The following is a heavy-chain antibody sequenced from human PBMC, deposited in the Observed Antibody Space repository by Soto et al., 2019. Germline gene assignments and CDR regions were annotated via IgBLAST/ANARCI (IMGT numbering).Heavy chain of an antibody. CDR1: GYTFTSYD. D-gene: IGHD3-3*01. Sequence: VSCKASGYTFTSYDINWVRQATGQGLEWMGWMNPNSGNTGYAQKLQGRVTMTRNTSISTAYMELSSLRSEDTAVYYCARLITIFGVVYGMDVWGQGTTVTVSS. V-gene: IGHV1-8*01. CDR3: ARLITIFGVVYGMDV. J-gene: IGHJ6*02. CDR2: MNPNSGNT.